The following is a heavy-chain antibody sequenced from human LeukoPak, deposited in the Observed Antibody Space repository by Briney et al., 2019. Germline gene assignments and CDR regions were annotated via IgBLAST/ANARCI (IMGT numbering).Heavy chain of an antibody. V-gene: IGHV3-7*01. CDR2: IKQDGSEK. J-gene: IGHJ4*02. Sequence: PGGSLRLSCAASGFTVSSNYMSWVRQAPGKGLEWVANIKQDGSEKYHVDSVKGRFTISGDNAKNSLYLQMNSLRAEDTAVYYCARVRLPYTSGCNDYWGQGTLVTVSS. D-gene: IGHD6-19*01. CDR3: ARVRLPYTSGCNDY. CDR1: GFTVSSNY.